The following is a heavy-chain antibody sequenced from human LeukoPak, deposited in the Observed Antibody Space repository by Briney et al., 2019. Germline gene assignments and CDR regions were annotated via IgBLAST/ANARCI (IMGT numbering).Heavy chain of an antibody. CDR1: GFTFSSYA. Sequence: GGSLRLSCAASGFTFSSYAMHWVRQAPGKGLEWVAVISYDGSNKYYADSVKGRFTISRDNSKNTLYLQINSLRAEDTAVYYCARGYDFWSGYYLDYWGQGTLVTVSS. D-gene: IGHD3-3*01. J-gene: IGHJ4*02. CDR3: ARGYDFWSGYYLDY. V-gene: IGHV3-30*01. CDR2: ISYDGSNK.